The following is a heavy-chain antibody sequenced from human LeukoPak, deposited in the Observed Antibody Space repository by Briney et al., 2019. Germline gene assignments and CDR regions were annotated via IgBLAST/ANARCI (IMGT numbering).Heavy chain of an antibody. V-gene: IGHV1-18*01. CDR1: GYTFTSYG. CDR2: ISAYNGNT. D-gene: IGHD3-22*01. Sequence: ASVKVSCKASGYTFTSYGISWVRQAPGQGLEWMGWISAYNGNTNYAQKLQGRVTMTRDTSISTAYMELSRLGSDDTAVYYCARGPHYYDPPDYWGQGTLVTVSS. CDR3: ARGPHYYDPPDY. J-gene: IGHJ4*02.